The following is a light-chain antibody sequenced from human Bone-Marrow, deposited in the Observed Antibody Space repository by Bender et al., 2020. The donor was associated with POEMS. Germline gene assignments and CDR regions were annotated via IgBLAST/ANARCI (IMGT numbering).Light chain of an antibody. J-gene: IGLJ2*01. CDR3: QVWDSREHPEV. V-gene: IGLV1-47*01. CDR2: RNT. Sequence: QSVVTQSPTASGTPGQRVTISCSGSSSNIGANYVYWYQQVPGTAPRRLIYRNTQRPSGVPDRFSGSKSGTSASLAISRVEAGDEADYYCQVWDSREHPEVFGGGTRLSVL. CDR1: SSNIGANY.